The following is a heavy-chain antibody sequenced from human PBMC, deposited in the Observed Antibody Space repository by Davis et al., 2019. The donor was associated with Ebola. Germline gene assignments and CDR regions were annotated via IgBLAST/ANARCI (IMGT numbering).Heavy chain of an antibody. V-gene: IGHV1-18*01. CDR3: ARDQFQDYSNYAQVRFDP. J-gene: IGHJ5*02. CDR1: GGTFSSDG. Sequence: AASVKVSCKASGGTFSSDGISWVRQAPGQGLEWMGWINSHNGNTNYAQKLQGRVTMTTDTSTSTAYMELRSLRSDDTAVYYCARDQFQDYSNYAQVRFDPWGQGTLVTVS. D-gene: IGHD4-11*01. CDR2: INSHNGNT.